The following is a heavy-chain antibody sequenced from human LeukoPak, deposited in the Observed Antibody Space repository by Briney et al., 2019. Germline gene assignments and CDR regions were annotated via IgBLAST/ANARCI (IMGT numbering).Heavy chain of an antibody. CDR3: ARDLGNWGSHDFDC. CDR1: GFTASSNY. Sequence: GGSLRLSCADSGFTASSNYMTWVRQAPGKGLGWVSIIYSVGSTYYADSVKGRFTISRDNSKNTLYLQMNSLRAEDTAVYYCARDLGNWGSHDFDCWGQGTLVTVSS. D-gene: IGHD7-27*01. CDR2: IYSVGST. V-gene: IGHV3-66*01. J-gene: IGHJ4*02.